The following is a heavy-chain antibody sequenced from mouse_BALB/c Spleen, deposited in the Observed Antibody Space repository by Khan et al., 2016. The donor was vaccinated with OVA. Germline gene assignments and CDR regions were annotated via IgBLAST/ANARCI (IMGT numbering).Heavy chain of an antibody. V-gene: IGHV2-2*02. Sequence: QVQLKESGPGLVQPSQSLSITCTVSGFSLTTYGVRWVRQSPGKGLEWLGVIWSGGSTDYNAAFLSRLNISKDNSKSQAFFKMNSLQANVTAIYCGARNYDYDEGLAYWGQGTLVTVSA. CDR3: ARNYDYDEGLAY. J-gene: IGHJ3*01. CDR1: GFSLTTYG. D-gene: IGHD2-4*01. CDR2: IWSGGST.